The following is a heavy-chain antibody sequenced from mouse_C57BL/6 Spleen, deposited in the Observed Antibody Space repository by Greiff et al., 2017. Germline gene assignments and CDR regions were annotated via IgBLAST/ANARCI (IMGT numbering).Heavy chain of an antibody. CDR3: ARRMPNWDDYFDY. J-gene: IGHJ2*01. Sequence: DVKLVESGPELVKPGASVKIPCKASGYTFTDYNMDWVKQSHGKSLEWIGDINPNNGGTIYNQKFKGKATLTVDKSSSTAYMELRSLTSEDTAVYYCARRMPNWDDYFDYWGQGTTLTVSS. D-gene: IGHD4-1*01. CDR2: INPNNGGT. CDR1: GYTFTDYN. V-gene: IGHV1-18*01.